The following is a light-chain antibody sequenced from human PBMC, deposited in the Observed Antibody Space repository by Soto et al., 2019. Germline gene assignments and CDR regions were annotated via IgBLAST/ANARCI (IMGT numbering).Light chain of an antibody. V-gene: IGKV3-15*01. CDR2: GAS. J-gene: IGKJ1*01. Sequence: EIVMTQSPDTLSVSPGDRATLSCSASESVGTNVAWFQQRPGQTPRLLIYGASTRVAGIPDSFSGSGSETEFTLTISNLQSEDFAIYHCHQWIRWTFGQGTRVELK. CDR3: HQWIRWT. CDR1: ESVGTN.